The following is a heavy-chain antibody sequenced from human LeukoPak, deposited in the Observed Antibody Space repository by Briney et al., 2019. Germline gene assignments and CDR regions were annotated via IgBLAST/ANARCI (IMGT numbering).Heavy chain of an antibody. V-gene: IGHV3-23*01. CDR2: ISASNSNT. CDR1: GFTFSIFA. J-gene: IGHJ3*02. CDR3: AKDLSYAFDI. Sequence: PAGSLRLSCAASGFTFSIFAMSWVRQAPGKGLEWVSAISASNSNTYYADSVKGRFTIYRDNSKNTLYLQMNSLRAEDTAVYYCAKDLSYAFDIWGRGTMVTVSS.